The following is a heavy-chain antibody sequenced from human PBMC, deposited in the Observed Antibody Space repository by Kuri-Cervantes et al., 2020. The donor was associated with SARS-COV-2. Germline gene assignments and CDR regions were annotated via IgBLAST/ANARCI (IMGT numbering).Heavy chain of an antibody. CDR1: GVTFSSYA. Sequence: SEKVSCKASGVTFSSYAISWVRQAPGQGLDWMGGIIPIFGTANYAQRFQGRVTITADESTSTAYMELSSLRSEDTAVYYCAREQQLGGHFEYWGQGTLVTVSS. CDR3: AREQQLGGHFEY. D-gene: IGHD6-13*01. CDR2: IIPIFGTA. J-gene: IGHJ4*02. V-gene: IGHV1-69*13.